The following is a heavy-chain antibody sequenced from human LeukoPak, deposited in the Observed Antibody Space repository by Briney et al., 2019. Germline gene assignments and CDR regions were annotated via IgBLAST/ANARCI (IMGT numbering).Heavy chain of an antibody. Sequence: ASVKVSCKASGGTFSRDAISWVRQAPGQGLEWMGGIIPIFGTANYAQKFQGRVTITTDESTSTAYMELSSLRSEDTAMYYCARGDYVNPKYYYYYMDVWGKGTTVTVSS. V-gene: IGHV1-69*05. CDR1: GGTFSRDA. D-gene: IGHD4-17*01. J-gene: IGHJ6*03. CDR3: ARGDYVNPKYYYYYMDV. CDR2: IIPIFGTA.